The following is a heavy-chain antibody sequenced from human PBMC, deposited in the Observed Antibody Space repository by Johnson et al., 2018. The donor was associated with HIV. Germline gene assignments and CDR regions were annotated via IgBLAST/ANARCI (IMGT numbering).Heavy chain of an antibody. Sequence: VQLVESGGGVVQPGGSLRLSCAASGFTFSSYWMSWFRQAPGKGLAWVPNIKHDRRETYYEDSVTGRFTISRDNSKNTLYLQMNSLRAEDTALYYCSKDVSSSWKGSSAFDIWGQGTMVTVSS. CDR3: SKDVSSSWKGSSAFDI. J-gene: IGHJ3*02. V-gene: IGHV3-7*03. D-gene: IGHD6-13*01. CDR1: GFTFSSYW. CDR2: IKHDRRET.